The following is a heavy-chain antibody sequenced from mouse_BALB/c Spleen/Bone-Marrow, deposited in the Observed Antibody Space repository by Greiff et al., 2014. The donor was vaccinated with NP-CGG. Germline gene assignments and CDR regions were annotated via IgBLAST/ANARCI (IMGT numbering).Heavy chain of an antibody. D-gene: IGHD2-5*01. V-gene: IGHV5-9-4*01. J-gene: IGHJ2*01. CDR1: GFTFSDYA. Sequence: VQLKESGGALVKPGGSLKPSCAASGFTFSDYAISWVRQSPEKRLEWVAEISNGGNYTYYPDTVTGRFTISRDNAKNTLYLEMSSLRSEDTAMYYCSRNSNYSFDFWGQGTTLTVSS. CDR3: SRNSNYSFDF. CDR2: ISNGGNYT.